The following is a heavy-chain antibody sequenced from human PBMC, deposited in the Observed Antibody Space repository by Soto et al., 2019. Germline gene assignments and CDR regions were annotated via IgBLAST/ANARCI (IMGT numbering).Heavy chain of an antibody. CDR1: GYTFSTYS. J-gene: IGHJ6*02. D-gene: IGHD3-10*01. CDR2: ISAYNGYT. V-gene: IGHV1-18*01. Sequence: QVQLGQSGAEVKESGASVRISCKASGYTFSTYSVSWVRQAPGQGLEWMGWISAYNGYTNYAQNLQGRLTMTTDTSTSTAYMELRSLRFDDTAVYYCARDLISRGRISDVMDVWGQGTTLSVSS. CDR3: ARDLISRGRISDVMDV.